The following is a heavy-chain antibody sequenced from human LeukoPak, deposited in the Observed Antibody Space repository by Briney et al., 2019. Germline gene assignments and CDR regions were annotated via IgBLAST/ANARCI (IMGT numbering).Heavy chain of an antibody. CDR2: IYTSGST. CDR1: GGSTGSYY. J-gene: IGHJ5*02. CDR3: ARDRGVTGEFDP. Sequence: PSETLSLTCTVSGGSTGSYYSSWIRHPAGKGLGWIGRIYTSGSTNYNPSLKSRVTMSVDTSKNQFSLKLSSVTAADTAVYYCARDRGVTGEFDPWGQGTLVTVSS. D-gene: IGHD2-21*02. V-gene: IGHV4-4*07.